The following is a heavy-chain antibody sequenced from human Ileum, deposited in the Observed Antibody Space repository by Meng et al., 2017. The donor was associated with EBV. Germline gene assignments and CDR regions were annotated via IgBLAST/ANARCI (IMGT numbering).Heavy chain of an antibody. Sequence: QVQLQQSGAGLVQPSQPRSLTCDISGDSVSSNSAAWHWIRQSPSRGLEWLGRTYYRYKWYYDYAVSVKSRMTINPDTSKNQFSLQLNSVTPEDTDVYYCARGAYTSTWFWGQGTLVTVSS. D-gene: IGHD6-13*01. CDR1: GDSVSSNSAA. CDR3: ARGAYTSTWF. J-gene: IGHJ1*01. V-gene: IGHV6-1*01. CDR2: TYYRYKWYY.